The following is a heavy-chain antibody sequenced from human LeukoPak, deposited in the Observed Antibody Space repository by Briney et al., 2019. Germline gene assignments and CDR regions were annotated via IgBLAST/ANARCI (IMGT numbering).Heavy chain of an antibody. Sequence: SETLSLTCAVSGGSISSYYWSWIRQPPGKGLEWIGYIYYSGSTNYNPSLKSRVTISVDTSKNQFSLKLSSVTAADTAIYYCAGNDYYYYYYMDVWGKGTTVTVSS. J-gene: IGHJ6*03. CDR3: AGNDYYYYYYMDV. V-gene: IGHV4-59*01. CDR2: IYYSGST. CDR1: GGSISSYY.